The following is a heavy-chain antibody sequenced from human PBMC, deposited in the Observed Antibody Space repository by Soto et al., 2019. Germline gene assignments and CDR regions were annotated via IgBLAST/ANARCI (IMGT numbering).Heavy chain of an antibody. J-gene: IGHJ4*02. CDR2: ISYDGSNK. D-gene: IGHD1-7*01. CDR3: AKDRPITGTTAGYFDY. Sequence: GGSLRLCCAASGFTFSSYGMHWVRQAPGKGLECVAVISYDGSNKYYADSVKGRFTISRDNSKNTLYLQMNSLRAEDTAVYYCAKDRPITGTTAGYFDYWGQGTLVTVYS. CDR1: GFTFSSYG. V-gene: IGHV3-30*18.